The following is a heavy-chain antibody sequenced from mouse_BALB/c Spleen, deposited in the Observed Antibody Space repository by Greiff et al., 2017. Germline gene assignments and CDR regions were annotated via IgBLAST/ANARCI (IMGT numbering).Heavy chain of an antibody. J-gene: IGHJ4*01. Sequence: VQLKESGAELVKPGASVKLSCTASGFNIKDTYMHWVKQRPEQGLEWIGRIDPANGNTKYDPKFQGKATITADTSSNTAYLQLSSLTSEDTAVYYCARVYSSGYVYAMDYWGQGTSVTVSS. V-gene: IGHV14-3*02. CDR2: IDPANGNT. CDR3: ARVYSSGYVYAMDY. D-gene: IGHD3-1*01. CDR1: GFNIKDTY.